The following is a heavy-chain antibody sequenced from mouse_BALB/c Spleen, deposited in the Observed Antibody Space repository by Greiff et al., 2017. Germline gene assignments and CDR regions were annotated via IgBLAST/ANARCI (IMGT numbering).Heavy chain of an antibody. D-gene: IGHD1-1*01. Sequence: VQLQQSGAELAKPGASVKMSCKASGYTFTSYWMHWVKQRPGQGLEWIGYINPSTGYTEYNQKFKDKATLTADKSSSTAYMQLSSLRSEDSAVYYCAREHYGSSSAWFAYWGQGTLVTVSA. V-gene: IGHV1-7*01. CDR1: GYTFTSYW. J-gene: IGHJ3*01. CDR2: INPSTGYT. CDR3: AREHYGSSSAWFAY.